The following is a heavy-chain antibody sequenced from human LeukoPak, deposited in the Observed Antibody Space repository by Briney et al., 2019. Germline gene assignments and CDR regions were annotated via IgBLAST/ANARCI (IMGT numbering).Heavy chain of an antibody. CDR2: INPSGGST. CDR3: ARDLDRLLWFGELPPSYYYGMDV. Sequence: GASVKVSCKASGYTFTSYYMHWVRQAPGQGLEWMGIINPSGGSTSYAQKFQDRVTMTRDTSTSTVYMELSSLRSEDTAVYYCARDLDRLLWFGELPPSYYYGMDVWGKGTTVTVSS. D-gene: IGHD3-10*01. CDR1: GYTFTSYY. J-gene: IGHJ6*04. V-gene: IGHV1-46*01.